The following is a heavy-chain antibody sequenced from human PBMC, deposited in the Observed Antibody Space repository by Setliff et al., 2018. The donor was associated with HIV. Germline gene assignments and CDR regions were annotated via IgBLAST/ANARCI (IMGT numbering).Heavy chain of an antibody. CDR3: ATFDYYDSSGFYYGGGH. CDR2: ITHSGSA. V-gene: IGHV4-34*01. Sequence: LSLTCAVYGGSFSGYYCWSWIRQSPGERLEWIGDITHSGSAEYSPSFRSRVTISVDTSKNQFSLKLNSVTAADTAVYYCATFDYYDSSGFYYGGGHWGQGTLVTAPQ. J-gene: IGHJ4*02. D-gene: IGHD3-22*01. CDR1: GGSFSGYY.